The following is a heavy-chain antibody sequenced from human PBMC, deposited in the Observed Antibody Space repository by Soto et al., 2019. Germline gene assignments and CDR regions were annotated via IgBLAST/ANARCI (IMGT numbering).Heavy chain of an antibody. V-gene: IGHV3-11*01. CDR2: ISNTGTTI. Sequence: QVQLVESGGGLVKPGGSLRLSCTASGFTFNDYYMNWFRQAPGKGLEWISYISNTGTTIYYADSVKGRFTIYRDTSKNSLVLQTNSLRGEGTALYYCALDHCSLSNCYPRWYFDLRGRGTLVTVSS. CDR1: GFTFNDYY. J-gene: IGHJ2*01. D-gene: IGHD2-2*01. CDR3: ALDHCSLSNCYPRWYFDL.